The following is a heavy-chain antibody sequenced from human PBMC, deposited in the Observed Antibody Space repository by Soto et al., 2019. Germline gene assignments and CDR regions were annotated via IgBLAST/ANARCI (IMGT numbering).Heavy chain of an antibody. Sequence: SETLSLTCTVSGGSISSGGYYWSWIRQHPGKGLEWIGYIYYSGSTYYNPSLKSRVTISVDTSKNQFSLKLSSVTAADTAVYYCSRDGRYCSGGSCYSVSAWFDPWGQGTLVTVSS. J-gene: IGHJ5*02. CDR1: GGSISSGGYY. CDR2: IYYSGST. CDR3: SRDGRYCSGGSCYSVSAWFDP. V-gene: IGHV4-31*03. D-gene: IGHD2-15*01.